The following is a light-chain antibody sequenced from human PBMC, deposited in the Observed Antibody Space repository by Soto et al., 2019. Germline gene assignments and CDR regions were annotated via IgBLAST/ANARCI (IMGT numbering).Light chain of an antibody. V-gene: IGLV2-14*01. CDR3: SSYTSSSISCI. CDR1: SSDVGGYNY. CDR2: DVS. J-gene: IGLJ1*01. Sequence: QSALTQPASVSGSPGQSITISCTGTSSDVGGYNYVSWYQQHPGKAPKLMIYDVSNRPSGVSNRYSGSKSGNTASLTISGLQADEEPGYYCSSYTSSSISCIVGTGTKGTVL.